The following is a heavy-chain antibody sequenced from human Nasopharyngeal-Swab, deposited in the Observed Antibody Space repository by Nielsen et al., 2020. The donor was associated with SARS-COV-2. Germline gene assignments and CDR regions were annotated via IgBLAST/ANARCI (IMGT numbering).Heavy chain of an antibody. Sequence: ASVKVSCKASGYTFTSYDISWVRQAPGQGLEWMGIINPSGGSTTYAQKFQGRVTMTRDTSTSTVYMELSSLRSEDTAVHYCARDSGYCSGGSCYPGDYWGQGTLVTVSS. CDR1: GYTFTSYD. D-gene: IGHD2-15*01. CDR3: ARDSGYCSGGSCYPGDY. J-gene: IGHJ4*02. CDR2: INPSGGST. V-gene: IGHV1-46*01.